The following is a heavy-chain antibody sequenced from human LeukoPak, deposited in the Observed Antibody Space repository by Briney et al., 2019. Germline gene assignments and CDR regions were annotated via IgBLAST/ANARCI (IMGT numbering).Heavy chain of an antibody. CDR3: ARDPSVAGPQYYFDY. V-gene: IGHV1-46*01. D-gene: IGHD6-19*01. Sequence: ASVKVSCKASGYTFTSYYMHWVRQAPGQGLEWMGIINPSGGSTSYAQKFQGRVTMTRDTSTSTVYMELSSLRSEDTAVYYRARDPSVAGPQYYFDYWGQGTLVTVSS. CDR1: GYTFTSYY. CDR2: INPSGGST. J-gene: IGHJ4*02.